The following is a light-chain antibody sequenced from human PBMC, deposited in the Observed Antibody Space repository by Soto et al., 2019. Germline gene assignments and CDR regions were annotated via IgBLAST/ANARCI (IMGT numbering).Light chain of an antibody. J-gene: IGLJ3*02. CDR2: GNT. V-gene: IGLV1-40*01. CDR3: QSYDSSLRAWV. CDR1: SSNIGAGYD. Sequence: QSVLTQPPSVSGAPGQRVTISCTGSSSNIGAGYDVHWYHHPPGTAPKLLIYGNTNRPSGISDRFSASKSGSSASLAITGLQAEDEADYYCQSYDSSLRAWVFGGGTKLTVL.